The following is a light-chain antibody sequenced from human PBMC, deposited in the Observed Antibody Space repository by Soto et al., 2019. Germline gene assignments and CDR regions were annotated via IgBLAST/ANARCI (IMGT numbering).Light chain of an antibody. CDR2: GAS. Sequence: EIVLTQSPATLSSSPGERATLSCMASQSVSCSLAWYQQKPGQAPRLLIYGASNRAGGIPARFSGSGSGTDFTLTISSLEPEDFAVYYCQQRSNWPVTFGQGTQLEIK. CDR1: QSVSCS. V-gene: IGKV3-11*01. J-gene: IGKJ5*01. CDR3: QQRSNWPVT.